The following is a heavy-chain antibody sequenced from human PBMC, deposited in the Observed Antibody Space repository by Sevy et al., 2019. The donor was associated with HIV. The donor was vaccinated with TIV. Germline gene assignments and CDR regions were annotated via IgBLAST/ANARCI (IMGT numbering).Heavy chain of an antibody. Sequence: GGSLRLSCAASGFTFSSYGMHWVRQAPGKGLEWVAVIWYDGSTKYYADSVKGRFNISRDNSKNTLYLQMNSLRAEDTAVYCCAKEQDDIVALDYWGQGTLVTVSS. CDR3: AKEQDDIVALDY. J-gene: IGHJ4*02. V-gene: IGHV3-33*06. CDR2: IWYDGSTK. D-gene: IGHD5-12*01. CDR1: GFTFSSYG.